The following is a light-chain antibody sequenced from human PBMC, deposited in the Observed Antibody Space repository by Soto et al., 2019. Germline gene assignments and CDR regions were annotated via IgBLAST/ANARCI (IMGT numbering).Light chain of an antibody. CDR3: QQYNNWPPIT. CDR2: GAS. J-gene: IGKJ5*01. CDR1: QSVNNDY. Sequence: ENLFTQAPGTLSLSPGERAPPSYRASQSVNNDYLAWYQQRPGQSPSLLIYGASTRLTGIPDRFSGSGSGTDFTLTISGLEPEDFAVYYCQQYNNWPPITFGQGTRLEIK. V-gene: IGKV3-20*01.